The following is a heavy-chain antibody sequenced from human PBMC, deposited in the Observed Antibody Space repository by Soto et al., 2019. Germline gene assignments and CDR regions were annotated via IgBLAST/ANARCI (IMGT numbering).Heavy chain of an antibody. D-gene: IGHD3-10*01. Sequence: QVQLQESGPGLVKPSETLSLTCTVSGGSVSGGSYYWSWIRQPPGKALECIGYIYYSGSTNYNPSLKSRVSISIDRSENQFSLKLTSVTAADTAVYYCARQVSFGEADYWGQGTLVTVSS. J-gene: IGHJ4*02. CDR1: GGSVSGGSYY. V-gene: IGHV4-61*01. CDR3: ARQVSFGEADY. CDR2: IYYSGST.